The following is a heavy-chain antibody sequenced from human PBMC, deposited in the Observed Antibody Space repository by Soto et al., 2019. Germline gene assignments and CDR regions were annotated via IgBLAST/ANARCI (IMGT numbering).Heavy chain of an antibody. CDR3: ARYLLMNGYYLGGFDF. V-gene: IGHV3-30-3*01. CDR1: GFTFSSYV. Sequence: GGSLRLSCAASGFTFSSYVMHWVRQAPGKGLEWVAAISYDGSNKYYANSVKGRFTISRDNSKNTLYIQMNSLRTGETAVFYSARYLLMNGYYLGGFDFWGQGTLVTVSS. D-gene: IGHD3-16*01. J-gene: IGHJ4*02. CDR2: ISYDGSNK.